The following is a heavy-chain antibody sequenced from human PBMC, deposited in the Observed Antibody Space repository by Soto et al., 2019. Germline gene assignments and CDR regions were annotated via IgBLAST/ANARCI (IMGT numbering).Heavy chain of an antibody. D-gene: IGHD6-6*01. J-gene: IGHJ6*03. CDR2: ISGSGGST. CDR1: GFTFSSYA. Sequence: GGSLRLSCAASGFTFSSYAMSWVRQAPGKGLEWVSAISGSGGSTYYADSVKGRFTISRDNSKNTLHLQMNSLRAEDTAVDCCANVPYSSSSEFDYYYMDVWGKGTTVTVSS. V-gene: IGHV3-23*01. CDR3: ANVPYSSSSEFDYYYMDV.